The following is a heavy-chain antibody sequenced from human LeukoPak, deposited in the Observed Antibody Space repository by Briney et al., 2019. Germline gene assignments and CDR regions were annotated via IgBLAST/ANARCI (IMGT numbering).Heavy chain of an antibody. CDR2: IYYSGNT. J-gene: IGHJ4*02. V-gene: IGHV4-39*01. D-gene: IGHD3/OR15-3a*01. Sequence: SETLSLTCTVSGGSISSSNDYWGWIRQSPGKGLEWIGSIYYSGNTYYNASLKSQVSISIDTSKNQFSLRLTSVTAADTAVYYCARQTGSGLFILPGGQGTLVTVSS. CDR3: ARQTGSGLFILP. CDR1: GGSISSSNDY.